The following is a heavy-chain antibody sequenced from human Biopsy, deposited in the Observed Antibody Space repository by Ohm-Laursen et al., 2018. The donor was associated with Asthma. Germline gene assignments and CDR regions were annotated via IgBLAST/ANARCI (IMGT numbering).Heavy chain of an antibody. V-gene: IGHV3-30*03. CDR3: ASYEVVTAILPMDV. CDR2: ISFDGSNK. D-gene: IGHD2-21*02. Sequence: SLRLSCTASGFSFSRYGMHWVRQAPGKGLEWVAVISFDGSNKYYGDSVKGRFTIARDNSKNTVYLQMNSLRAEDTAVYYCASYEVVTAILPMDVWGQGATVTVSS. J-gene: IGHJ6*02. CDR1: GFSFSRYG.